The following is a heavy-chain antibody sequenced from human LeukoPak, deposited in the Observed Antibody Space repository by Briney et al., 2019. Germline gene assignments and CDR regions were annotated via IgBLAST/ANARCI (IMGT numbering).Heavy chain of an antibody. CDR2: IYYSGST. Sequence: SQTLSLTCTVSVGSISSGGSYCSWIRQHPGKGLECVGYIYYSGSTYYNPSITGRVTISVDTSKNQFSLKLSSVTAADTAVYYCAREQVEAAGTYFDYWGPGNLVTVSS. V-gene: IGHV4-31*03. CDR3: AREQVEAAGTYFDY. D-gene: IGHD6-13*01. CDR1: VGSISSGGSY. J-gene: IGHJ4*01.